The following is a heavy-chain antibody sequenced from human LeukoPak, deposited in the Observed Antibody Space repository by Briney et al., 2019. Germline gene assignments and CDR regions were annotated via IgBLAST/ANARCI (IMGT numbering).Heavy chain of an antibody. Sequence: PGGSLRLSCAASGFTFNTYAMSWVRQAPGKGLEWVSAIIGSGSSTYYADSVKGRFTISRDNSKNTLFLQMNSLRAEDTAVYYCAKDRAQRLVLDFWGQGTLVTVSS. CDR1: GFTFNTYA. D-gene: IGHD6-13*01. CDR2: IIGSGSST. V-gene: IGHV3-23*01. J-gene: IGHJ4*02. CDR3: AKDRAQRLVLDF.